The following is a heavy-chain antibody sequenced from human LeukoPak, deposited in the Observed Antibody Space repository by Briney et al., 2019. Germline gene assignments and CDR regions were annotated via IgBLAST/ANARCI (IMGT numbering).Heavy chain of an antibody. Sequence: SETLSLTCTVSGVSISSSSYYWGWIRQPPGKGLEWIGSIYYSGSTYYNPSLKSRVTISVDTSKNQFSLKLSSVTTADTAVYYCARRDYVGFCGMDVWGQGTTVTVSS. CDR1: GVSISSSSYY. V-gene: IGHV4-39*01. J-gene: IGHJ6*02. D-gene: IGHD4-17*01. CDR2: IYYSGST. CDR3: ARRDYVGFCGMDV.